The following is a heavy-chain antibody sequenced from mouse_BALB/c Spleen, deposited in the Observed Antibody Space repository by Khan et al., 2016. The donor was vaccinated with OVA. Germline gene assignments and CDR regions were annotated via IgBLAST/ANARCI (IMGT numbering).Heavy chain of an antibody. CDR1: GFTFSTYG. J-gene: IGHJ3*01. D-gene: IGHD1-1*02. CDR2: ISSGGSYT. V-gene: IGHV5-6*02. CDR3: TRLAYYYNSEGFAY. Sequence: EVKLEESGGDLVKPGGSLKLSCAASGFTFSTYGMSWVRQNPDKRLEWVATISSGGSYTYYVDSVKGRFTISRDNAKNTLELQMSSLKSEDTAMYYCTRLAYYYNSEGFAYWGQGTLVTVSA.